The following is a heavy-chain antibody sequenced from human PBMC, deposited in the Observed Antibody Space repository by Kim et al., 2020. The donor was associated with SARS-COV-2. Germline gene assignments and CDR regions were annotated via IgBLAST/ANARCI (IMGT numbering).Heavy chain of an antibody. CDR2: FDPEDGET. CDR3: ATSYAFSARGSPDY. CDR1: GYTLTELS. Sequence: ASVKVSCKVSGYTLTELSMHWVRQAPGKGLEWMGGFDPEDGETIYAQKFQGRVTMTEDTSTDTAYMELSSLRSEDTALYYCATSYAFSARGSPDYWGQGTLVTVSS. D-gene: IGHD2-2*01. V-gene: IGHV1-24*01. J-gene: IGHJ4*02.